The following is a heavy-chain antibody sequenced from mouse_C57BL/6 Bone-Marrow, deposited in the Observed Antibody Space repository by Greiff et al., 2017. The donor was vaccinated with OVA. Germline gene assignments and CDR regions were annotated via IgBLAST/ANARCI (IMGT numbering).Heavy chain of an antibody. J-gene: IGHJ2*01. CDR1: GYTFTSYR. CDR3: AMGTTVVDRYFDY. D-gene: IGHD1-1*01. CDR2: IHPSDSDT. V-gene: IGHV1-74*01. Sequence: QVQLQQPGAELVKPGASVKVSCKASGYTFTSYRMHWVKQRPGQGLEWIGRIHPSDSDTNYNQKFKGKATLTVDKSSSTAYMQLSSLTSEDSAVYYCAMGTTVVDRYFDYWGQGTTLTVSS.